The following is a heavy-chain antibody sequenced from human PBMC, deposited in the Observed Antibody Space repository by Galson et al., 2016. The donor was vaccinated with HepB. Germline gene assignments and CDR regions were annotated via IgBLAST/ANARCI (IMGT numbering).Heavy chain of an antibody. Sequence: SLRLSCATSGFSFKKAWMIWVRQAPGKGLEWVGRIEDEADGGTKVYGAPVKGRFIISRDDSQSMLFLQMNSLKIDDTATYYCVTGNGDYTRYEYWGQGTLVTVSS. V-gene: IGHV3-15*04. CDR3: VTGNGDYTRYEY. J-gene: IGHJ4*02. D-gene: IGHD4-17*01. CDR2: IEDEADGGTK. CDR1: GFSFKKAW.